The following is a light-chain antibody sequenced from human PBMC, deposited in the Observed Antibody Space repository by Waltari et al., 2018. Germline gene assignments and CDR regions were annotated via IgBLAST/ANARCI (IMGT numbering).Light chain of an antibody. CDR3: QQYNNWRT. V-gene: IGKV3-15*01. J-gene: IGKJ2*01. CDR2: GAS. Sequence: EVLMTQSPATLSVSPGERATLSCRASQSISRNLAWYQQKPGQAPRLLIYGASTRAPGIPARFSGSESGTDFTLSISSLQSEDVAVYYCQQYNNWRTFGQGTKLEMK. CDR1: QSISRN.